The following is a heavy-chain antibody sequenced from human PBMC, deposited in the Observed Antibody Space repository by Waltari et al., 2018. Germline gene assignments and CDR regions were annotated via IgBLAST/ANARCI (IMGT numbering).Heavy chain of an antibody. Sequence: QVQLLQSWVQVYQPAASVKVSCTAPRYTFTGSCMPWVRPAPGQGLEWMGRINPNSGGTNYAQKYHGRVTRTRDTSNSKAYMELSRQRSDDTAVYYCARGDGMGRDDAFDIWGQGTMVTVSS. CDR3: ARGDGMGRDDAFDI. D-gene: IGHD3-10*01. CDR2: INPNSGGT. J-gene: IGHJ3*02. V-gene: IGHV1-2*06. CDR1: RYTFTGSC.